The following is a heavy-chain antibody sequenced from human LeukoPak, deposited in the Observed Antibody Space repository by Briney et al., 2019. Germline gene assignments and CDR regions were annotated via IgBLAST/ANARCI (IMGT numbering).Heavy chain of an antibody. CDR2: IYYSGST. CDR3: ARRNVYSSSWDYFDY. D-gene: IGHD6-13*01. J-gene: IGHJ4*02. V-gene: IGHV4-59*08. Sequence: SETLSLTCTVSGGSISSYYWSGFRKPPGKGLDWIGYIYYSGSTNYNPSLKSRVTISVDTSKNQFSLRLSSVTAADTAVYYCARRNVYSSSWDYFDYWGQGTLVTVSS. CDR1: GGSISSYY.